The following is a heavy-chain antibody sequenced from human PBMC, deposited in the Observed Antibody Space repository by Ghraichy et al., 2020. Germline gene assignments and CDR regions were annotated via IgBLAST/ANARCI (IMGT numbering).Heavy chain of an antibody. D-gene: IGHD3-22*01. CDR1: GFTFSSYA. CDR3: AKRGGPYYYDSSGTYYYYGMDV. CDR2: ISGSGGST. V-gene: IGHV3-23*01. Sequence: GGSLRLSCAASGFTFSSYAMSWVRQAPGKGLEWVSAISGSGGSTYYADSVKGRFTISRDNSKNTLYLQMNSLRAEDTAVYYCAKRGGPYYYDSSGTYYYYGMDVWGQGTTVTVSS. J-gene: IGHJ6*02.